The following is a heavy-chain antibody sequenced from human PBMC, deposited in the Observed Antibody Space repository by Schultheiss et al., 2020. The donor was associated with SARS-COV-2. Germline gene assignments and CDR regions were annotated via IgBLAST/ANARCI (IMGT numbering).Heavy chain of an antibody. J-gene: IGHJ4*02. D-gene: IGHD3-10*01. CDR2: IWYDGSNK. CDR3: TTAPPYYGFPDY. V-gene: IGHV3-33*01. Sequence: GGSLRLSCAASGFTFSSYGMHWVRQAPGKGLEWVAVIWYDGSNKYYADSVKGRFTISRDDSKNTLYLQMNSLKTEDTAVYYCTTAPPYYGFPDYWGQGTLVTVSS. CDR1: GFTFSSYG.